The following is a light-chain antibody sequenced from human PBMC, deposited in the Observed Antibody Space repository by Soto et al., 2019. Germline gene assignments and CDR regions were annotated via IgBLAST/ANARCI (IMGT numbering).Light chain of an antibody. CDR2: GAI. CDR3: QQSYNTPLT. Sequence: DIRMTQSPSSLSASVGDRVTITCRASQTINRFLNWYKHKPGKAPELLIYGAISLQSGVPSRFSGSGSGTDFTLTINSLQPEDFATYYCQQSYNTPLTFGGGTKVEIK. CDR1: QTINRF. J-gene: IGKJ4*01. V-gene: IGKV1-39*01.